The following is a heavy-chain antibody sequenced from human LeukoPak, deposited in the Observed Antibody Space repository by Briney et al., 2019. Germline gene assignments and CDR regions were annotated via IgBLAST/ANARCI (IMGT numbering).Heavy chain of an antibody. D-gene: IGHD5-12*01. CDR2: ISGLGDST. V-gene: IGHV3-23*01. J-gene: IGHJ4*02. CDR1: GFSFSSFA. CDR3: AKGPDKYSGYDYFEY. Sequence: GGSLRLSCAASGFSFSSFAMSWVRQAPGKGLEWVAVISGLGDSTNYAESVKGRFTISRDNSKNTVYLLMNSLRGEDTAVYYCAKGPDKYSGYDYFEYWGQGNLVTVSS.